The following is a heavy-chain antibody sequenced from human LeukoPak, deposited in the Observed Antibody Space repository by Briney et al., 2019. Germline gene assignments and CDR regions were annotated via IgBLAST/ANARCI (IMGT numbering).Heavy chain of an antibody. V-gene: IGHV4-59*01. CDR2: IYYSGST. D-gene: IGHD2-21*02. CDR1: GGSISSYY. Sequence: SETLSLTCTVSGGSISSYYWSWIRQPPGKGLEWIGYIYYSGSTNYKPSLKSRVTMSVDTSKNQFSLKLSSVTAADTAVYYCAREAYCGADCYSGFDYWGQGTLVTVSS. J-gene: IGHJ4*02. CDR3: AREAYCGADCYSGFDY.